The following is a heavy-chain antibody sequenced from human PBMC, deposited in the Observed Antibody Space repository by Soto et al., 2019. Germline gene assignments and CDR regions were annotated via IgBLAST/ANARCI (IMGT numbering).Heavy chain of an antibody. Sequence: SETLSLTCAVSGGSISSSNWWSWVRQPPGKGLEWIGEIYHSGSTNYNPSLKSRVTISVDKSKNQFSLKLSSVTAADTAVYYCARAKMPGPLYSSSWYRFDPWGQGTRVTVSS. D-gene: IGHD6-13*01. CDR2: IYHSGST. V-gene: IGHV4-4*02. J-gene: IGHJ5*02. CDR1: GGSISSSNW. CDR3: ARAKMPGPLYSSSWYRFDP.